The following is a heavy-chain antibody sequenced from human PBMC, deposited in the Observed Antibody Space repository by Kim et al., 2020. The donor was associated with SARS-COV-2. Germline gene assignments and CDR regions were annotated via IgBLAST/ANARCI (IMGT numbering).Heavy chain of an antibody. D-gene: IGHD6-13*01. CDR3: ASLWTGYSSSWSGPMFGI. V-gene: IGHV3-30*06. Sequence: GRFTTSRDNSKNTLYLQMNSLRAEDTAVYYCASLWTGYSSSWSGPMFGIWGQGTLVTVSS. J-gene: IGHJ4*02.